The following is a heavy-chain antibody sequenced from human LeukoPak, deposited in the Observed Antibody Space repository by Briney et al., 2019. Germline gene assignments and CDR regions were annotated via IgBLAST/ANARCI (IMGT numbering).Heavy chain of an antibody. J-gene: IGHJ4*02. Sequence: GGSLRHSCAASCFTLSSYWMQWVRRAPGKGLVWVSRINSDGSSASYADSVKRRFNISRDNAKNTLYLQMNSLRAEDTAVYYCARHLTYGGWNSWGQGTLVTVSS. CDR3: ARHLTYGGWNS. D-gene: IGHD4-23*01. V-gene: IGHV3-74*01. CDR2: INSDGSSA. CDR1: CFTLSSYW.